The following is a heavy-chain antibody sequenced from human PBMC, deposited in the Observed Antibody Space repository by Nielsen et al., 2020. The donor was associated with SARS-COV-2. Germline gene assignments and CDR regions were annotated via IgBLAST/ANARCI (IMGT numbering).Heavy chain of an antibody. J-gene: IGHJ6*02. CDR3: ARDRGRSWYWPRPGYYGMDV. CDR1: GFTFSSYW. V-gene: IGHV3-7*03. D-gene: IGHD6-13*01. Sequence: GESLKISCAASGFTFSSYWMSWVRQAPGKGLEWVANIKQDGGEKYYVDSVKGRFTISRDNAKNSLYLQMNSLRAEDTAVYYCARDRGRSWYWPRPGYYGMDVWGQGTTVTVSS. CDR2: IKQDGGEK.